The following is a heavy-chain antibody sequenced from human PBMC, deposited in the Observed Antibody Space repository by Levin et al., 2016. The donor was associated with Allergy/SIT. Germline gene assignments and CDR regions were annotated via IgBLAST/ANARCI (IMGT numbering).Heavy chain of an antibody. CDR2: IYSGGST. CDR3: ARDRSHGYFDY. CDR1: GFTVSSNY. V-gene: IGHV3-66*01. D-gene: IGHD1-26*01. J-gene: IGHJ4*02. Sequence: GGSLRLSCAASGFTVSSNYMSWVRQAPGKGLEWVSVIYSGGSTYCADSVKGRFTISRDNSKNTLYLQMNSLRAEDTAVYYCARDRSHGYFDYWGQGTLVTVSS.